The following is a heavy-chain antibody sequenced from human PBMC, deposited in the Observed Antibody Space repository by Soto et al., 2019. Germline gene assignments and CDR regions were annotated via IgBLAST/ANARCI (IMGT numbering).Heavy chain of an antibody. D-gene: IGHD3-22*01. J-gene: IGHJ5*02. V-gene: IGHV4-34*01. CDR3: AVDSSGYYSDSWFDP. Sequence: SETLSLTCAAYCGSFSGYYWSWIRQPPGKGLEWIGEINHSGSTNYNPSLKSRVTISVDTSKNQFSLKLSSVTAADTAVYYCAVDSSGYYSDSWFDPWGQGTLVTVSS. CDR1: CGSFSGYY. CDR2: INHSGST.